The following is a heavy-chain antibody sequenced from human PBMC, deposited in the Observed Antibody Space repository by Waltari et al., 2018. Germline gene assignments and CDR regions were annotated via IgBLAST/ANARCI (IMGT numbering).Heavy chain of an antibody. D-gene: IGHD3-22*01. CDR3: ARIQRDYYDSSVGAFDI. CDR1: GDSISNGIYY. Sequence: QVQLQESGPGLVKPSQTLSLICTVSGDSISNGIYYWSSIRQPAGKGLEWIGRISTSGSSKSSPSLKSRVTMSVDASKNQFSLKLTSVTAADTAVYYCARIQRDYYDSSVGAFDIWGQGTMVTVSS. V-gene: IGHV4-61*02. CDR2: ISTSGSS. J-gene: IGHJ3*02.